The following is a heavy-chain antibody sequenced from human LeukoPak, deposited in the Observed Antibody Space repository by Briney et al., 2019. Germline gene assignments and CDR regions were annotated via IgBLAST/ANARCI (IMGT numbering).Heavy chain of an antibody. CDR1: GFTFSSYS. Sequence: PGGSLRLSCAASGFTFSSYSMNWVRQAPGKGLEWVSSISSSSSSYIYYADSVKGRFTISRDNAKNSLYLQMISLRAEDTALYYCAKYSAYGDYGYFDYWGQGTLVTVSS. V-gene: IGHV3-21*04. CDR3: AKYSAYGDYGYFDY. CDR2: ISSSSSSYI. J-gene: IGHJ4*02. D-gene: IGHD4-17*01.